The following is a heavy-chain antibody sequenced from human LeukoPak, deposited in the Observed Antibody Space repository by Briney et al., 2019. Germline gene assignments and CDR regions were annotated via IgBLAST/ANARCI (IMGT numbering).Heavy chain of an antibody. V-gene: IGHV3-23*01. J-gene: IGHJ4*02. CDR3: ARRAAAGMGGFDY. CDR1: GFTFSSYA. D-gene: IGHD6-13*01. CDR2: ISGSGGST. Sequence: GGSLRLSCAASGFTFSSYAMSWVRQAPGKGLEWFSAISGSGGSTYYADSVKGRFTISRDNAKNSLYLQMNSLRAEDTAVYYCARRAAAGMGGFDYWGQGTLVTVSS.